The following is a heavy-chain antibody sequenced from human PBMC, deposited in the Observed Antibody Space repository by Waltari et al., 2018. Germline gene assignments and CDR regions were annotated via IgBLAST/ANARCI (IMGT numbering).Heavy chain of an antibody. V-gene: IGHV3-7*03. J-gene: IGHJ4*02. CDR2: IEQDGSEK. Sequence: EVQLVESGGGLVQPGGSLRLSCAASGFTFSNYWMSWVRQAPGKGLGWVANIEQDGSEKDYVDSVKGRFTISGDNAKNSLYLQMNSLRAEDTAVYYCGRDRGYGQSDSWGQGTLVTVSS. CDR1: GFTFSNYW. CDR3: GRDRGYGQSDS. D-gene: IGHD5-18*01.